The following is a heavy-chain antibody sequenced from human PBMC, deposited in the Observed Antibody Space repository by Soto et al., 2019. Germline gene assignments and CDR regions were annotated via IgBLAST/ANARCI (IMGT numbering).Heavy chain of an antibody. D-gene: IGHD3-10*01. J-gene: IGHJ4*02. V-gene: IGHV3-53*01. CDR2: IYSGGST. Sequence: PGGSLRLSCAASGFTVSSNYMSWVRQAPGKGLEWVSVIYSGGSTYYADSVKGRFTISRDNSKNTLYLQMNSLRAEDTAVYYCALRGFGGVREFDYWGQGTLVTVSS. CDR1: GFTVSSNY. CDR3: ALRGFGGVREFDY.